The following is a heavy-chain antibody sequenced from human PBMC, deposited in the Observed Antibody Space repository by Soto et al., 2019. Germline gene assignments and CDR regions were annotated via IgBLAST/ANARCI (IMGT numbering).Heavy chain of an antibody. CDR1: GFIFNIYW. J-gene: IGHJ4*02. CDR2: IYNDGTYS. D-gene: IGHD3-10*01. Sequence: LRLSFAASGFIFNIYWMHWVRQSPGKLLVWSSRIYNDGTYSDYADSVRGRFTISRDNVNDTLYLQMNNLRAEDSGLYYCTRGPRPISHGTGAYWGQGTQVIVS. V-gene: IGHV3-74*01. CDR3: TRGPRPISHGTGAY.